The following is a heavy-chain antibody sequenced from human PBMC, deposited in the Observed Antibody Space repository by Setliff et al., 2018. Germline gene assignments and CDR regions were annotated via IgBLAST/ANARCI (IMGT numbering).Heavy chain of an antibody. CDR3: AKDHRNNYDTSGYPDASDI. Sequence: GGSLRLSCAASGFTFSSYAMSWVRQAPGKGLEWVANIKHDGREIHYVDSVKGRFTISRDNTKNSLYLQMNSLRADDTAVYYCAKDHRNNYDTSGYPDASDIWGQGTMVTVSS. CDR1: GFTFSSYA. D-gene: IGHD3-22*01. J-gene: IGHJ3*02. V-gene: IGHV3-7*03. CDR2: IKHDGREI.